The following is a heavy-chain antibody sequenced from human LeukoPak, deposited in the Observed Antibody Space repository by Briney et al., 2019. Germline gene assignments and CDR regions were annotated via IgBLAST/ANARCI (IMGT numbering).Heavy chain of an antibody. CDR2: IIPIFGTA. D-gene: IGHD2-15*01. V-gene: IGHV1-69*05. CDR3: ARVCSGGSCYSPDFDY. CDR1: GGTFSSYA. Sequence: SVKVSCKASGGTFSSYAISWVRQAPGQGLEWMGGIIPIFGTANYAQKFQGRVTITTDESTSTAYMELSRLRSDDTAVYYCARVCSGGSCYSPDFDYWGRGTLVTVSS. J-gene: IGHJ4*02.